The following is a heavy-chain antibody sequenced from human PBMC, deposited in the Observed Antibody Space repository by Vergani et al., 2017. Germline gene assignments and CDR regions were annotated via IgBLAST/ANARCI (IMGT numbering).Heavy chain of an antibody. CDR3: ARDHRDYNNYPGTFDI. CDR1: GFSFSDHY. V-gene: IGHV3-11*01. J-gene: IGHJ3*02. CDR2: ISNSGNTL. D-gene: IGHD5-24*01. Sequence: VQVVESGGGLVKPGGSLRLSCAASGFSFSDHYMTWIRQAPGKGLEWVSYISNSGNTLEYADSVKGRFSISRDNAKSSLFLQMDSLRAEDTAVYYCARDHRDYNNYPGTFDIWGQGSMVTVSS.